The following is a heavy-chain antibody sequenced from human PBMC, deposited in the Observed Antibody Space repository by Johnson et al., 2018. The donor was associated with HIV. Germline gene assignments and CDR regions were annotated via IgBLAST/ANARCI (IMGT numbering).Heavy chain of an antibody. V-gene: IGHV3-30*18. Sequence: QVQLVESGGGVVQPGRSLRLSCAASGFTFSSYGMHWVRQAPGKGLEWVAVISYDGSNKYYADSVQGRFTISRENSKNTLYLQMNSLRAEDTAVYYCAKGAYYYASGSYYNGKAFDIWGQGTMVTVSS. D-gene: IGHD3-10*01. J-gene: IGHJ3*02. CDR2: ISYDGSNK. CDR3: AKGAYYYASGSYYNGKAFDI. CDR1: GFTFSSYG.